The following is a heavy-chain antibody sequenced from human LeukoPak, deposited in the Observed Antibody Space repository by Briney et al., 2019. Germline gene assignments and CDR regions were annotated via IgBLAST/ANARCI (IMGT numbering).Heavy chain of an antibody. Sequence: SVKVSGKASEGTFSSYAISWVRQAPGQGLEWMGGIIPIFGTANYAQKFQGRVTITTDESTSTAYMELSSLRSEDTAVYYCARAPYDSSGSHYYYYYYMDVWGKGTTVTVSS. J-gene: IGHJ6*03. CDR3: ARAPYDSSGSHYYYYYYMDV. D-gene: IGHD3-22*01. V-gene: IGHV1-69*05. CDR2: IIPIFGTA. CDR1: EGTFSSYA.